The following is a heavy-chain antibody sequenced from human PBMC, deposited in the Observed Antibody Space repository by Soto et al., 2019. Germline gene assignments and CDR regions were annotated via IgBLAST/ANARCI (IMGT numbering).Heavy chain of an antibody. Sequence: PSETLSLTCTVSGGSISSGGYYWSWIRQHPGKGLEWIGYIYYSGSTYYNPSLKSRVTISVDTSKNQFSLKLSSVTAADTAVYYCARDPAVRGVHWFDPWGQGTLVTVSS. CDR3: ARDPAVRGVHWFDP. CDR2: IYYSGST. J-gene: IGHJ5*02. D-gene: IGHD3-10*01. V-gene: IGHV4-31*03. CDR1: GGSISSGGYY.